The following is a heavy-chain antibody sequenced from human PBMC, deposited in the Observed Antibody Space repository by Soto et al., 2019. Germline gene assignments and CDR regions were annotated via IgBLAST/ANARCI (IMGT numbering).Heavy chain of an antibody. CDR3: ASSMVRGVIDY. V-gene: IGHV4-59*01. D-gene: IGHD3-10*01. J-gene: IGHJ4*02. Sequence: PSATLSLTCTVSGGSISSYYWSWIRQPPGKGLEWIGYIYYSGSTNYNPSLKSRVTISVDTSKNQFSLKLSSVTAADTAVYYCASSMVRGVIDYWGQGTLVTVSS. CDR1: GGSISSYY. CDR2: IYYSGST.